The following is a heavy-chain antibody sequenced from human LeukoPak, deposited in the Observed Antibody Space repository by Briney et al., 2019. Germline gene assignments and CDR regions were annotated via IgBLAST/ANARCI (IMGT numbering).Heavy chain of an antibody. V-gene: IGHV4-59*01. CDR2: IYYSGST. J-gene: IGHJ4*02. D-gene: IGHD2-2*02. CDR3: ARDAPAGLGYCSSTSCYSYFDY. CDR1: GGSISSYY. Sequence: NPSETLSLTCTVSGGSISSYYWSWIRQPPGKGLEWIGYIYYSGSTNYNPSLKSRVTISVDTSKNQFSLKLSSVTAADTAVYHCARDAPAGLGYCSSTSCYSYFDYWGQGTLVTVSS.